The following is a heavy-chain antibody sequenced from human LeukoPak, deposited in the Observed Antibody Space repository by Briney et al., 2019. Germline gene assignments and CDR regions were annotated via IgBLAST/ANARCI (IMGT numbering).Heavy chain of an antibody. CDR3: ANSGSRAWLFPYYFDY. Sequence: PGGSLRLSCAASGFTFSSYSMNWVRQAPGKGLEWVSSISSSSSYVYYADSVKGRFTISRDNAKNSLYLQMNSLRAEDTAVYYCANSGSRAWLFPYYFDYWGQGTLVTVSS. D-gene: IGHD3-22*01. CDR2: ISSSSSYV. CDR1: GFTFSSYS. J-gene: IGHJ4*02. V-gene: IGHV3-21*04.